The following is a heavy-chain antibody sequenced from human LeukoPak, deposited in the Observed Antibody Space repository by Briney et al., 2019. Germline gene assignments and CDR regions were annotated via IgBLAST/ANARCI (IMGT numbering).Heavy chain of an antibody. CDR1: GGSISSGSYY. Sequence: SETLSLTCTVSGGSISSGSYYWSWIRQPAGKGLEWIGYIYYSGSTNYNPSLKSRVTISVDTSKNQFSLKLSSVTAADTAVYYCTYYYDSSGYYPSYYYYVDVWGKGTTVTVSS. CDR3: TYYYDSSGYYPSYYYYVDV. CDR2: IYYSGST. D-gene: IGHD3-22*01. J-gene: IGHJ6*03. V-gene: IGHV4-61*10.